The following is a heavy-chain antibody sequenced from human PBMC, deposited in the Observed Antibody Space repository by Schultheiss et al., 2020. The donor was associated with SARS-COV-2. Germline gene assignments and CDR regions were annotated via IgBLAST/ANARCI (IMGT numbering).Heavy chain of an antibody. D-gene: IGHD4-17*01. J-gene: IGHJ4*02. CDR3: ARDWAYGDYAGFDY. V-gene: IGHV4-30-4*01. CDR2: IYYSGNA. CDR1: GGPISSGDSY. Sequence: SETLSLTCTVSGGPISSGDSYWSWVRQPPGKDLEWIGYIYYSGNAYYNPSLKGRITISIDTSKNQFSLQLTSVTAADTAVYFCARDWAYGDYAGFDYWGQGTLVTVSS.